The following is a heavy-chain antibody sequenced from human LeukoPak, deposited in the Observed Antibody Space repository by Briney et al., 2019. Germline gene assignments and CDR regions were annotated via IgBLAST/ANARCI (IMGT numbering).Heavy chain of an antibody. D-gene: IGHD3-22*01. CDR3: ASSPFFYRSSGYFPH. CDR1: GFTFSSYW. J-gene: IGHJ4*02. Sequence: GGSLRLSCVASGFTFSSYWMNRVRQAPGKGLEWVANIKHDGSDKYYVDSVKGRFTISRDNAKNSLYLQMNGLRDEDTAVYYCASSPFFYRSSGYFPHWGQGSLVTVSS. V-gene: IGHV3-7*05. CDR2: IKHDGSDK.